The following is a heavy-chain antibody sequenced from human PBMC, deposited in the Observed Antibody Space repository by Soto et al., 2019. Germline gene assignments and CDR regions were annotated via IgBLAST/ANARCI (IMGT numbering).Heavy chain of an antibody. V-gene: IGHV4-59*12. D-gene: IGHD6-6*01. CDR1: GGSISSYY. J-gene: IGHJ4*02. CDR2: IYYSGST. Sequence: SETLSLTCTVSGGSISSYYWSWIRQPPGKGLEWIGYIYYSGSTNYNPSLKSRVTISVDTSKNQFSLKLSSVTAAVTAVYYCAKCITALGPIDYWGQGTLVTVSS. CDR3: AKCITALGPIDY.